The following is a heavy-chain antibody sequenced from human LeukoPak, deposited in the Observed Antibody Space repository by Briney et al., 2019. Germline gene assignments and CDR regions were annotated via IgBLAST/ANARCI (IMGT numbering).Heavy chain of an antibody. CDR2: ISSSSSYI. Sequence: GGSLRLSCAASGFTFSSYSMNWVRQAPGKGLEWVSSISSSSSYIYYADSVKGRFTISRDNSKNTLYLQMNSLRAEDTAVYYCARDSGVVVPAATFDYWGQGTLVTVSS. CDR3: ARDSGVVVPAATFDY. D-gene: IGHD2-2*01. V-gene: IGHV3-21*01. J-gene: IGHJ4*02. CDR1: GFTFSSYS.